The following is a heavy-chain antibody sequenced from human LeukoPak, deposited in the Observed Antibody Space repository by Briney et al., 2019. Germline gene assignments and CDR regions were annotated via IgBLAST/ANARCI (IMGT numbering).Heavy chain of an antibody. CDR2: IYYSGST. CDR1: GGSISSYY. J-gene: IGHJ4*02. D-gene: IGHD3-16*01. Sequence: PSETLSLTCTVSGGSISSYYWSWIRQPPGKGLEWIGYIYYSGSTNYNPSLKSRVTISVDTSKNQFSLKLSSVTAADTAVYYCARDSGGGTQNFDYWGQGTLVTVSS. V-gene: IGHV4-59*01. CDR3: ARDSGGGTQNFDY.